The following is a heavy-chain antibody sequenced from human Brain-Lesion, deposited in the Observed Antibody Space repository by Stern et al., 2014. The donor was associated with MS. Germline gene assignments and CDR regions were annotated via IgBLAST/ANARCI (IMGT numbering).Heavy chain of an antibody. V-gene: IGHV4-61*02. CDR2: IHASGRA. J-gene: IGHJ4*02. Sequence: QVQLQESGPGLVKPSQTLSLTCTVSGGSISSGSDYWSWIRQPVGKGLEWIGRIHASGRAFYTPSLKSRVTISTDTSMNQFSLELNSATAADTAIYYCASGYRIFDYWGQGILVTVSS. D-gene: IGHD5-18*01. CDR1: GGSISSGSDY. CDR3: ASGYRIFDY.